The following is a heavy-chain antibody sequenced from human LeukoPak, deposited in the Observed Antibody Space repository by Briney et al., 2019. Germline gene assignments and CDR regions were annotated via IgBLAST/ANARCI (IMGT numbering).Heavy chain of an antibody. V-gene: IGHV3-74*01. Sequence: PVGALRLSCASSGFTYSSYWMHWVRQAPGKGLVWVSRSNCDLSSTSSADSVKGRFTISRDNAKNTLYLQMNSLRAEDTAVYYCTREKDYYDSSGYYRDAFDIWGQGTKVTASS. CDR1: GFTYSSYW. D-gene: IGHD3-22*01. CDR2: SNCDLSST. J-gene: IGHJ3*02. CDR3: TREKDYYDSSGYYRDAFDI.